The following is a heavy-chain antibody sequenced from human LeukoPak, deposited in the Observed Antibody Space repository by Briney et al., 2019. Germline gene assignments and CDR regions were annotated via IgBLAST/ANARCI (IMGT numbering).Heavy chain of an antibody. CDR3: ARGEVICALCRFDY. V-gene: IGHV3-7*01. Sequence: GGSLRLSCAASGFTFSSYWMSWVRQAPGKGLEWVANIKQDGSEKYYVDSVKGRFTISRDNAKNSLYLQMNSLRAEDTAVYYCARGEVICALCRFDYWGQGTLVTVSS. CDR1: GFTFSSYW. CDR2: IKQDGSEK. D-gene: IGHD3-3*01. J-gene: IGHJ4*02.